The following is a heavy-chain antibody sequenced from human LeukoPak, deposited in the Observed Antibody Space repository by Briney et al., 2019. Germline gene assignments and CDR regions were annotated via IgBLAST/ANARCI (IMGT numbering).Heavy chain of an antibody. V-gene: IGHV3-7*05. Sequence: GGSLRLSCAASGFTFSDFWMTWVRQAPGKGLEWVAIIKQDGSQKYYVDSVKGRFTISRDNARNPLYLQMNSLRAEDTAVYWAVAGTTYWGQGTLVTVSS. CDR2: IKQDGSQK. CDR3: VAGTTY. D-gene: IGHD6-19*01. J-gene: IGHJ4*02. CDR1: GFTFSDFW.